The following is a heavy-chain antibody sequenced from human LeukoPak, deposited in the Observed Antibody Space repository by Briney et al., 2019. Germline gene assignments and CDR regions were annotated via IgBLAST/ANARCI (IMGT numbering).Heavy chain of an antibody. J-gene: IGHJ4*02. V-gene: IGHV3-53*01. CDR2: IYSGGST. D-gene: IGHD3-22*01. CDR3: AREAYYYDSSGYYWYFDY. CDR1: GFTVSSNY. Sequence: GGSLRLSCAASGFTVSSNYMGWVRQAPGKGLEWVSVIYSGGSTYYADSVKGRFTISRDNSKNTLYLQMNSLRAEDTAVYYCAREAYYYDSSGYYWYFDYWGQGTLVTVSS.